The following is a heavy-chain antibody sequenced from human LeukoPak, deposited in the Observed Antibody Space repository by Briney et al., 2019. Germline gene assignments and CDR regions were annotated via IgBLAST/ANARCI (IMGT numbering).Heavy chain of an antibody. CDR2: ISSSGSTI. J-gene: IGHJ4*02. CDR1: GFTFSSYE. D-gene: IGHD3-22*01. CDR3: AREAKDYYDSSGYYGREFDY. Sequence: GGSLRLSCAASGFTFSSYEMNWVRQAPGKGLEWVSYISSSGSTIYYADSVKGRFTISGDNAKNSLYLQMNSLRAEDTAVYYCAREAKDYYDSSGYYGREFDYWGQGTLVTVSS. V-gene: IGHV3-48*03.